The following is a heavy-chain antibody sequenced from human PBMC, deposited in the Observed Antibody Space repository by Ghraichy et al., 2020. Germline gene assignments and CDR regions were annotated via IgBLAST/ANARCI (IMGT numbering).Heavy chain of an antibody. J-gene: IGHJ4*02. CDR2: IYYSGST. V-gene: IGHV4-59*01. CDR1: GGSISSYY. CDR3: ARDYFVGDSSGYYDGYFDY. Sequence: SETLSLTCTVSGGSISSYYWSWIRQPPGKGLEWIGYIYYSGSTNYNPSLKSRVTISVDTSKNQFSLKLSSVTAADTAVYYCARDYFVGDSSGYYDGYFDYWGQGTLVTVSS. D-gene: IGHD3-22*01.